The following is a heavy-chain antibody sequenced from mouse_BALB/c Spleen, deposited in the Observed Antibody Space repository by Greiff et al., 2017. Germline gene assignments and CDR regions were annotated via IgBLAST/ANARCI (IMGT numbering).Heavy chain of an antibody. CDR2: ISSGSSTI. D-gene: IGHD2-1*01. CDR3: ARIYYDYEGMDY. CDR1: GFTFSSFG. Sequence: EVKLMESGGGLVQPGGSRKLSCAASGFTFSSFGMHWVRQAPEKGLEWVAYISSGSSTIYYADTVKGRFTISRDNPKNTLFLQMTSLRSEDTAMYYCARIYYDYEGMDYWGQGTSVTVSS. V-gene: IGHV5-17*02. J-gene: IGHJ4*01.